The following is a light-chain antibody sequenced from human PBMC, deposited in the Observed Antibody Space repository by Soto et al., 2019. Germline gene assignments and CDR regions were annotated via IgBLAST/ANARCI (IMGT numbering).Light chain of an antibody. V-gene: IGKV3-20*01. Sequence: EIVLTQSPGTLSLSPGERATLSFSASQSLSSNYLAWYQHKPGQAPRFLISGASSRATGIPDRFSGSGSGTDFTLTISRLEPEDFAVYYCQQYNNWPPITFGQGTRLEIK. J-gene: IGKJ5*01. CDR1: QSLSSNY. CDR3: QQYNNWPPIT. CDR2: GAS.